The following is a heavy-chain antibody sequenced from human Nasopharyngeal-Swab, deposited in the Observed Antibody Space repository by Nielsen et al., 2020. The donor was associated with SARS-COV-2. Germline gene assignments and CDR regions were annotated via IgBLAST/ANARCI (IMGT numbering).Heavy chain of an antibody. Sequence: VRQAPGKGLEWVAVIWCDGSNKYYADSVKGRFTISRDNSKNTLYLQMNSLRAEDTAVYYCARGVEFDPWGQGTLVTVSS. V-gene: IGHV3-33*01. CDR3: ARGVEFDP. D-gene: IGHD2-15*01. J-gene: IGHJ5*02. CDR2: IWCDGSNK.